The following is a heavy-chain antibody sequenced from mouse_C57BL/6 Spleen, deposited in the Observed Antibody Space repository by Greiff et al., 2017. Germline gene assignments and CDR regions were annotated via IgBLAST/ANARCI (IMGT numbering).Heavy chain of an antibody. CDR3: AREGYYGNQPASDV. CDR1: GYTFTSYW. CDR2: IDPSDSYT. D-gene: IGHD2-1*01. J-gene: IGHJ1*03. Sequence: QVQLQQPGAELVKPGASVKLSCKASGYTFTSYWMQWVKQRPGQGLEWIGEIDPSDSYTNYNQKFKGKATLTVDTSSSTAYMQLSSLTSEDSAVYYCAREGYYGNQPASDVWGTGTTVTVSS. V-gene: IGHV1-50*01.